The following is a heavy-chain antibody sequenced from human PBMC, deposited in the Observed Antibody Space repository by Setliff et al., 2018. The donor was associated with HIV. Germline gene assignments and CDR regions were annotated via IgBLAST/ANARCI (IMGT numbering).Heavy chain of an antibody. J-gene: IGHJ4*02. V-gene: IGHV3-11*04. D-gene: IGHD3-9*01. Sequence: LRLSCAASGSTFSDFSMSWIRQAPGKGLEWISYISSSDNTMYYADSVKGRFTISRDNAKNSLFLQLNSLRAEDAAVYYCARDGAYNIFTGLVAFDYWGQGTLVTVSS. CDR1: GSTFSDFS. CDR2: ISSSDNTM. CDR3: ARDGAYNIFTGLVAFDY.